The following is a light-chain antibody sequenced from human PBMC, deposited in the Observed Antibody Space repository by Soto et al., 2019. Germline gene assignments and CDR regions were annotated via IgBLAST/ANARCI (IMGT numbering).Light chain of an antibody. CDR3: QQYKNWPQLT. CDR1: QSVSSN. J-gene: IGKJ4*01. V-gene: IGKV3-15*01. Sequence: EIVMTQSPATLSVSPGERATLSCRASQSVSSNLAWYQQKPGQAPRLLIYGASTRATGIPARFSGSGSGTEFTLTISSLQSEDFAVYYCQQYKNWPQLTFGGGTKVDIK. CDR2: GAS.